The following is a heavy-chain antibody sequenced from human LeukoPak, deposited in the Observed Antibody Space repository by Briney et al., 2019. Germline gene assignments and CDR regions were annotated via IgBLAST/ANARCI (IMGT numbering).Heavy chain of an antibody. J-gene: IGHJ2*01. CDR1: GYTFTSYY. CDR2: INPSGGST. D-gene: IGHD3-22*01. CDR3: ARDGDSSGYYRPNPNWYFDL. Sequence: GASVKVSCKASGYTFTSYYMHWMRQAPGQGPEWMGIINPSGGSTSYAQKFQGRVTMTRDMSTSTVYMELSSLRSEDTAVYYCARDGDSSGYYRPNPNWYFDLWGRGTLVTVSS. V-gene: IGHV1-46*01.